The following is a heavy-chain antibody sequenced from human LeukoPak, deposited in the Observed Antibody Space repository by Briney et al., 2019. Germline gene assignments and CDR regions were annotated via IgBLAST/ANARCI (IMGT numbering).Heavy chain of an antibody. V-gene: IGHV1-2*02. J-gene: IGHJ3*02. CDR3: ARDRRLMTIYYGSGSYYPSVDAFDI. D-gene: IGHD3-10*01. CDR1: GYTFTGYY. CDR2: INPNSGGT. Sequence: ASVKVSCKASGYTFTGYYMHWVRQAPGQGLEWMGWINPNSGGTNYAQKFQGRVTMTRDTSISTAYMELSRLGSDDTAVYYCARDRRLMTIYYGSGSYYPSVDAFDIWGQGTMVTVSS.